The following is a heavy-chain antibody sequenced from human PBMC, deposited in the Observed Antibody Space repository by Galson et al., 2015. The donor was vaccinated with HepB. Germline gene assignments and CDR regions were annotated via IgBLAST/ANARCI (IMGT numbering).Heavy chain of an antibody. CDR2: ISYDGSNK. Sequence: SLRLSCAASGFTFSSYAMHWVRQAPGKGLEWVAVISYDGSNKYYADSVKGRFTISRDNSKNTLYLQMNSLRAEDTAVYYCARDQELGGGFDYWGQGTLVTVSS. D-gene: IGHD3-16*01. CDR3: ARDQELGGGFDY. V-gene: IGHV3-30-3*01. CDR1: GFTFSSYA. J-gene: IGHJ4*02.